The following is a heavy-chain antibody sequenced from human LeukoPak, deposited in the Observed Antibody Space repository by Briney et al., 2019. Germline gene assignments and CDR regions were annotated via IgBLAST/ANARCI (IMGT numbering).Heavy chain of an antibody. D-gene: IGHD3-22*01. J-gene: IGHJ4*02. CDR3: ARATTYYYDSSGYYFDY. CDR2: ISYDGSNK. CDR1: GFTFSSYA. V-gene: IGHV3-30-3*01. Sequence: GGSLRLSCAASGFTFSSYAMHWVRQAPGKGLEWVAVISYDGSNKYYADSVKGRFTISRDNSKNTLYLQMNSLRAEDTAVYYCARATTYYYDSSGYYFDYWGQGTLVTVSS.